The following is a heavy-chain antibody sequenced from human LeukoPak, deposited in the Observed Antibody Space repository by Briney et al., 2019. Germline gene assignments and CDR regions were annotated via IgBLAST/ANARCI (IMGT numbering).Heavy chain of an antibody. CDR1: GYTFTSYG. CDR2: ISAYNGNT. J-gene: IGHJ4*02. CDR3: ARRRGNSSGWYVDY. V-gene: IGHV1-18*04. Sequence: ASVKVSCKASGYTFTSYGISWVRQAPGQGLEWMGWISAYNGNTNYAQKLQGRVTMTTDTSTCTAYMELRSLRPDDTAVYYCARRRGNSSGWYVDYWGQGTLVTVSS. D-gene: IGHD6-19*01.